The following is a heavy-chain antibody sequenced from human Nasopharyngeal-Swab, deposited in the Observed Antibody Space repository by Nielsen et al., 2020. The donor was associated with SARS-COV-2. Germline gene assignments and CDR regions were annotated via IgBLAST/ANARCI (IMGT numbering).Heavy chain of an antibody. CDR3: ARDRITDPDAFDI. J-gene: IGHJ3*02. Sequence: ASVKVSCKASGYTFTSYDMHWVRQAPGQRLEWMGRINAGNGNTKYSQKFQGRVTITRDTSASTAYMELSSLRSEDTAVYYCARDRITDPDAFDIWGQGTMVTVSS. CDR2: INAGNGNT. CDR1: GYTFTSYD. V-gene: IGHV1-3*01.